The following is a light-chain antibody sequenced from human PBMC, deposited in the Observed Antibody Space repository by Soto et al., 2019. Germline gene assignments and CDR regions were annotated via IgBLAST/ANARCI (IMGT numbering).Light chain of an antibody. CDR2: GVS. V-gene: IGLV2-14*01. J-gene: IGLJ1*01. CDR3: SSYTSSSTYV. Sequence: QSALTQPAAVSGSLGQSITIPCTGTSSDVGAYNYVSWYQQHPGKAPKLMIFGVSNRPSGVSDRFSGSKSGNTASLTIAGLLAEDEADYYCSSYTSSSTYVFGTGTKLTVL. CDR1: SSDVGAYNY.